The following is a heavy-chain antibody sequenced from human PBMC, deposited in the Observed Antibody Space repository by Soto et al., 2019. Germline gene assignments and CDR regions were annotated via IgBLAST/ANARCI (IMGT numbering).Heavy chain of an antibody. Sequence: SETLSLTCTVSGGSISSSSYYWGWIRQPPGKGLEWIGSIYYSGSTYYNPSLKSRVTISVDTSKNQFSLKLSSVTAADTAVYYCARYTGDQEFDPWGQGTLVTVSS. D-gene: IGHD7-27*01. CDR3: ARYTGDQEFDP. J-gene: IGHJ5*02. CDR2: IYYSGST. V-gene: IGHV4-39*01. CDR1: GGSISSSSYY.